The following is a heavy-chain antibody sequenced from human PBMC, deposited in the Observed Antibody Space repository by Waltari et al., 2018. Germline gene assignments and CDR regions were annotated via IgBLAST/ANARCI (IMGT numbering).Heavy chain of an antibody. V-gene: IGHV3-30*02. D-gene: IGHD3-22*01. CDR1: GFTFSSYG. CDR3: AKDNPYYYDSSGDY. Sequence: QVQLVESGGGVVQPGGSLRLSCAASGFTFSSYGMHWVRQAPGKGLEWVAFIRYDGSNKYYADSVKGRFTISRDNSKNTLYLQMNSLRAEDTAVYYCAKDNPYYYDSSGDYWGQGTLVTVSS. J-gene: IGHJ4*02. CDR2: IRYDGSNK.